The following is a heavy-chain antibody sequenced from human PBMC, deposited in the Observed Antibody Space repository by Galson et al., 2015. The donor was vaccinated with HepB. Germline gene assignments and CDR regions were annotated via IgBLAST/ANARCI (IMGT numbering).Heavy chain of an antibody. J-gene: IGHJ2*01. CDR3: AKEWAVMAGPWYFDL. CDR2: VSYDGNLK. V-gene: IGHV3-30*18. CDR1: GFSFSSYG. Sequence: SLRLSCAASGFSFSSYGMHWVRQVPGKGLEWVAVVSYDGNLKFYADSVKGRLTLSRDNSKNIMYLQMNSLRVDDTAVYYCAKEWAVMAGPWYFDLWGRGTLVTVSS. D-gene: IGHD6-19*01.